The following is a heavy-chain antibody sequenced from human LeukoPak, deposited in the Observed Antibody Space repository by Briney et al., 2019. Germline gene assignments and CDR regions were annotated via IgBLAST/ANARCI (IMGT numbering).Heavy chain of an antibody. Sequence: GGSLRLSCAASGFTFSTYAMSWVRQAPGKGLEWVSAISGRGVSTSYVDSVRGRFTISRDNSKNTLYLQMNSLRAEDTAVYYCAKAASGNWNDVSDYWGQGTLVTVSS. V-gene: IGHV3-23*01. D-gene: IGHD1-20*01. J-gene: IGHJ4*02. CDR2: ISGRGVST. CDR3: AKAASGNWNDVSDY. CDR1: GFTFSTYA.